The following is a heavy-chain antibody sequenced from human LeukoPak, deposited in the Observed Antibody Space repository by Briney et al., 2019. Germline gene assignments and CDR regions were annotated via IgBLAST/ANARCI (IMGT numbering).Heavy chain of an antibody. CDR1: GFTFSLYA. J-gene: IGHJ4*01. Sequence: GGSLRLSCTASGFTFSLYAMNWVRQAPGKGLEWVSYINSESSDILYAGSVKGRFPISRDIAKNSPYLQMTSLRAEDTAVYYCARDTYPPQLIDYWGQGTLVTVSS. D-gene: IGHD5-18*01. V-gene: IGHV3-21*05. CDR2: INSESSDI. CDR3: ARDTYPPQLIDY.